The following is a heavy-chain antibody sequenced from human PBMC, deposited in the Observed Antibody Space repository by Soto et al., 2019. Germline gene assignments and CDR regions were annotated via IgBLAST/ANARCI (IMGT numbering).Heavy chain of an antibody. J-gene: IGHJ4*02. D-gene: IGHD2-15*01. CDR1: GYTFTSYA. CDR3: ARDPGGPDGPGDY. Sequence: QVQLVQSGAEVKKPGASVKVSCKASGYTFTSYAMHWVRQAPGQRLEWMGWINAGNGNTKYSQKFQGRVTITRDTSASTAYMELSSPRSADTAVYYCARDPGGPDGPGDYWGQGTLVTVSS. CDR2: INAGNGNT. V-gene: IGHV1-3*01.